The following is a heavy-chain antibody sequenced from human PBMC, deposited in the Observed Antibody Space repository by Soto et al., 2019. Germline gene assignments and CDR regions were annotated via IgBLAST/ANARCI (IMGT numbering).Heavy chain of an antibody. Sequence: SGPTLVNPTQTLTLTCTFSGFSLSTSGVGVGWIRQPPGKALEWLALIYWDDAKRYSPSLKSRLTITKDTSKNQVVLKMTNMDPVDTATYYCAHRPPGHRGTFYAVDPWGEGTLGTFSS. CDR2: IYWDDAK. CDR1: GFSLSTSGVG. CDR3: AHRPPGHRGTFYAVDP. D-gene: IGHD3-10*01. V-gene: IGHV2-5*02. J-gene: IGHJ5*02.